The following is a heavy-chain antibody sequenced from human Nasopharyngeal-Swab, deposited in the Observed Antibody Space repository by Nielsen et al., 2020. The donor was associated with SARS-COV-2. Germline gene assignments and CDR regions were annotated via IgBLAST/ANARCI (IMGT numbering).Heavy chain of an antibody. V-gene: IGHV4-61*08. J-gene: IGHJ4*02. CDR2: IYYSGST. CDR1: GGSISSGDYY. Sequence: SETLSLTCTVSGGSISSGDYYWSWIRQPPGKGLEWIGYIYYSGSTNYNPSLKSRVTISVDTSKNQFSLKLSSVTAADTAVYYCARGPWAYYYDPGLDYWGQGTLVTVSS. D-gene: IGHD3-22*01. CDR3: ARGPWAYYYDPGLDY.